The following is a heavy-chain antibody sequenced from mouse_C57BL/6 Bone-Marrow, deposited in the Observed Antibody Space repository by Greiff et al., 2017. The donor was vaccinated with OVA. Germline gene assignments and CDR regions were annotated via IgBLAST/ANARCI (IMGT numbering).Heavy chain of an antibody. CDR2: INPGSGGT. CDR1: GYSFTNYL. CDR3: ARRGSYYFDY. V-gene: IGHV1-54*01. Sequence: QVQLQQSGAELVRPGTSVKVSCKASGYSFTNYLIEWVKQRPGQGLEWIGVINPGSGGTNYNEKLKGKATLTADKSSSTAYMQLSSLTSEDSAVYFCARRGSYYFDYWGQGTTLTVSS. J-gene: IGHJ2*01.